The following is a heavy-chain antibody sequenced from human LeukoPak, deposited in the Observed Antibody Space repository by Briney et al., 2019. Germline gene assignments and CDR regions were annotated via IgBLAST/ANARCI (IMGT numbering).Heavy chain of an antibody. J-gene: IGHJ4*02. CDR1: GGSISSYY. V-gene: IGHV4-39*01. D-gene: IGHD6-13*01. CDR3: ATPPQYSSSWYWNY. CDR2: IYYSGST. Sequence: SETLSLTCTVSGGSISSYYWSWIRQPPGKGLEWIGSIYYSGSTYYNPSLKSRVTISVDTSKNQFSLKLSSVTAADTAVYYCATPPQYSSSWYWNYWGQGTLVTVSS.